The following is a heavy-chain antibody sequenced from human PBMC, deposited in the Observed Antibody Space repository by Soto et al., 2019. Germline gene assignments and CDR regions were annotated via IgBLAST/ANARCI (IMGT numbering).Heavy chain of an antibody. CDR2: ISGSGGST. CDR1: GFTFSSYA. D-gene: IGHD3-9*01. Sequence: GGSLRLSCAASGFTFSSYAMSWVRQAPGKGLGWVSAISGSGGSTYYAESVKGRFTISRDNSKNTLYLQMNSLRAEDTAVYYCAKALYYDILTGYSPTAYGMDVWGQGTTVTVSS. CDR3: AKALYYDILTGYSPTAYGMDV. V-gene: IGHV3-23*01. J-gene: IGHJ6*02.